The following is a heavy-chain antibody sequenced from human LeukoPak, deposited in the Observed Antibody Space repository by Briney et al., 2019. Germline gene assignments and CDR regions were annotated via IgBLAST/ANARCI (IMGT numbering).Heavy chain of an antibody. CDR1: GYSFTGYY. J-gene: IGHJ4*02. D-gene: IGHD5-18*01. CDR2: INPNSGGT. V-gene: IGHV1-2*02. Sequence: ASVKVSCKASGYSFTGYYMHWVRQAPGQGLEWMGWINPNSGGTKYAQKFKGRVTMTRDTSISTTYMELSRLRSDDTAVYYCARVDTAMVAGGGDYWGQGTLVTVSS. CDR3: ARVDTAMVAGGGDY.